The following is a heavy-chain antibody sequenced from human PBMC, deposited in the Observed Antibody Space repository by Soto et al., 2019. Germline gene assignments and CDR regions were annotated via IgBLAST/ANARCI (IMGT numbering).Heavy chain of an antibody. CDR1: GFTFSNYA. CDR3: AKDPPRITGDEYMDV. D-gene: IGHD1-20*01. Sequence: HPGGSLRLSCAASGFTFSNYAMSWVRQAPGKGLEWVSSISDSGDNTYFADSVKGRFTISRDNSKDTLYLQMNSLRAEDTALYYCAKDPPRITGDEYMDVWGQGTTVTVSS. CDR2: ISDSGDNT. V-gene: IGHV3-23*01. J-gene: IGHJ6*02.